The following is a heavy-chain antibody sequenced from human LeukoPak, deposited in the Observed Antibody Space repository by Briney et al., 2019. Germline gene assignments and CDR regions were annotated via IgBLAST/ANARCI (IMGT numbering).Heavy chain of an antibody. J-gene: IGHJ5*02. CDR1: GGSISSTTYY. Sequence: SETLSLTCTVSGGSISSTTYYWGWIRQSPGKGLEWIASIYYTGSTYYNPSLKSRVTISVETSKNQLSLRLNTVTAADTAVYYCARVLAAAGNNWFDPWGQGTLVTVSS. V-gene: IGHV4-39*07. CDR3: ARVLAAAGNNWFDP. D-gene: IGHD6-13*01. CDR2: IYYTGST.